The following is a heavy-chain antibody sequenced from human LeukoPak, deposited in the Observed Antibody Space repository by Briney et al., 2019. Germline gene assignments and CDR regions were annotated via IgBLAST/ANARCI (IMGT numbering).Heavy chain of an antibody. CDR1: GFTVSNNY. J-gene: IGHJ4*02. CDR3: APWGVRGSGSY. Sequence: GGSLRRSCAASGFTVSNNYMTWVRQAPGKGLEWVSVIYSGGDTQYADSVRGRFTISRDNSKNTLYLQMNSLRAEDTAVYYCAPWGVRGSGSYWGQGTLVTVSS. CDR2: IYSGGDT. D-gene: IGHD3-10*01. V-gene: IGHV3-66*02.